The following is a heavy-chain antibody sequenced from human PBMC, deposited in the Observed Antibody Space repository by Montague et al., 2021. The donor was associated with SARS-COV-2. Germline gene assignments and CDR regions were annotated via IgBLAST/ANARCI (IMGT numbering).Heavy chain of an antibody. CDR2: ISSTSSTI. Sequence: SLRLSCAASGFTFSDYYMSWIRQAPGKGLEWVSYISSTSSTIYYADSVKGRFTISRDNAKNSLDLQMNSLRAEDTAVYYCARVGMAGSGSLYRHFDSWGQGTLVTVSS. V-gene: IGHV3-11*04. CDR3: ARVGMAGSGSLYRHFDS. J-gene: IGHJ4*02. CDR1: GFTFSDYY. D-gene: IGHD3-10*01.